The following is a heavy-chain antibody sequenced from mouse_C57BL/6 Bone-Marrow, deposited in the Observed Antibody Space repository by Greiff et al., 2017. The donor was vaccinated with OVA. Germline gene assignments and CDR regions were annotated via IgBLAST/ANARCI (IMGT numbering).Heavy chain of an antibody. CDR3: ARYIADYAWDYYAMDY. Sequence: EVKVEESGGGLVQPGGSLSLSCAASGFTFTDYYMSWVRQPPGKALEWLGFIRNKANGYTTEYSASVKGRFTISRDNSQSILYLQMNALRAEDSATYYCARYIADYAWDYYAMDYWGQGTSVTVSS. CDR1: GFTFTDYY. D-gene: IGHD2-4*01. V-gene: IGHV7-3*01. J-gene: IGHJ4*01. CDR2: IRNKANGYTT.